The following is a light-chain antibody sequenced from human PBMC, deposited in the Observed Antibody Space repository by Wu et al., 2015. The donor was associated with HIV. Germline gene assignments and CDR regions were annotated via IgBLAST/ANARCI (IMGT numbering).Light chain of an antibody. J-gene: IGKJ2*01. Sequence: EIVLTQSPGTLSLSLGERATLSCRASQSTTSNYLAWYQQKPGRAPRLLIYGASSRATGIPDRFSGSGSETDFTLTITRLEPEDFAVYYCQQYVGSPYTFGQGTNLEIK. CDR3: QQYVGSPYT. CDR2: GAS. CDR1: QSTTSNY. V-gene: IGKV3-20*01.